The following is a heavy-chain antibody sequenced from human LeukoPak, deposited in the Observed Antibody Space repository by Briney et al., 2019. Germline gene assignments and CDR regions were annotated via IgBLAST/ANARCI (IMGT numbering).Heavy chain of an antibody. D-gene: IGHD2-15*01. V-gene: IGHV3-23*01. CDR1: GFTFSSYA. J-gene: IGHJ4*02. CDR3: ARQLGYCSDGSCYFDS. Sequence: GGSLRLSCAASGFTFSSYAMSWVRQAPGKGLEWVSAISGSGGSTYYADSVKGRFTISRDNSKNTLYLQMNSLRAEDTAVYHCARQLGYCSDGSCYFDSWGQGTLVTVSS. CDR2: ISGSGGST.